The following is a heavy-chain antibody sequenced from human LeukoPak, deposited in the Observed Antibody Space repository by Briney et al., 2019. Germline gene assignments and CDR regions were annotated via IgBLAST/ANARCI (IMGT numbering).Heavy chain of an antibody. D-gene: IGHD5/OR15-5a*01. CDR1: AFTIINYA. CDR2: ISSRGGST. V-gene: IGHV3-23*01. CDR3: AKTSLPGMVSTQYYYYYGMDV. J-gene: IGHJ6*02. Sequence: PGGSLLLPCSAAAFTIINYATSWVRQPPGRGREGVAFISSRGGSTYYAASVKGRFTISRDNSKNMLYLQMNSLRAEDTAVYHCAKTSLPGMVSTQYYYYYGMDVWGQGTTVTVSS.